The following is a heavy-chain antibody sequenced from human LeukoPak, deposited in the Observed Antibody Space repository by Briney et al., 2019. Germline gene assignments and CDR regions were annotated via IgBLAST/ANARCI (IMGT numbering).Heavy chain of an antibody. CDR2: IYYSGST. D-gene: IGHD5-12*01. CDR3: ARRYIVAGTTY. J-gene: IGHJ4*02. Sequence: PSETLSLTCTVSGGSISSSSYYWGWIRQPPGKGLEWIGSIYYSGSTYYNPSLKSRVTISVDTSKNHFSLKLSSVTAADTAVYYCARRYIVAGTTYWGQGTLVTVSS. CDR1: GGSISSSSYY. V-gene: IGHV4-39*02.